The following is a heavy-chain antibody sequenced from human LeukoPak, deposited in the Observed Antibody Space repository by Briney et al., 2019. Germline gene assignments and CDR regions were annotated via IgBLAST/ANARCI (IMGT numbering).Heavy chain of an antibody. D-gene: IGHD3-16*02. CDR3: ARVGLRLGELSLYGPYFDY. J-gene: IGHJ4*02. CDR2: INPSGGST. CDR1: GYTFTSYY. Sequence: GASVKVSCMASGYTFTSYYMHWVRQAPGQGLEWMGIINPSGGSTSYAQKFQGRVTMTRDTSTSTVYMELSSLRSEDTAVYYCARVGLRLGELSLYGPYFDYWGQGTLVTVSS. V-gene: IGHV1-46*01.